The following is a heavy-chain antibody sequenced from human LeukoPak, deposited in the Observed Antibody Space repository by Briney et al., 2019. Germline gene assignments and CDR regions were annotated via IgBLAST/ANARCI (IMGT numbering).Heavy chain of an antibody. CDR1: GFTFSDYY. Sequence: GGSLRLSCAASGFTFSDYYMSWIRQAPGKGLEWVSYISGSSTYTSYADSVKGRFTISRDNAKSSLYLQMNSLRAEDTAVYYCMSNPRTVTTSYWGQGTLVTVSS. V-gene: IGHV3-11*06. J-gene: IGHJ4*02. D-gene: IGHD1-7*01. CDR3: MSNPRTVTTSY. CDR2: ISGSSTYT.